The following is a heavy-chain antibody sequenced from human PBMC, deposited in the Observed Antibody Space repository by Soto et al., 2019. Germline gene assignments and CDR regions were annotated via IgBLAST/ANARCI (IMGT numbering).Heavy chain of an antibody. CDR2: INSDGSST. J-gene: IGHJ4*02. V-gene: IGHV3-74*01. D-gene: IGHD6-19*01. CDR3: ARALVGWYPY. CDR1: GFTFSSYW. Sequence: EVQLVESGGGLVQPGGSLRLSCAASGFTFSSYWMHWVRQAPGKGLVWVSRINSDGSSTAYADSVKGRFTISRDNAKNTRYLQMNTLRVEDTAVYYCARALVGWYPYWGQGTLVTVSS.